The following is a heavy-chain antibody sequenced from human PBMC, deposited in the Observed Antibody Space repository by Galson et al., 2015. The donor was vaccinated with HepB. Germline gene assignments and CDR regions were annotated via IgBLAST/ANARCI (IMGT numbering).Heavy chain of an antibody. CDR3: ARAKEGRGYFDY. CDR2: IYHSGST. V-gene: IGHV4-4*02. D-gene: IGHD3-10*01. CDR1: GDSISSDSW. J-gene: IGHJ4*02. Sequence: ETLSLTCAVSGDSISSDSWWSWVRQPPGEGLEWIGEIYHSGSTNYKPSLKSRVTISVDKSKNHFSLKLTFVTAADTAVYYCARAKEGRGYFDYWGQGTLVTISS.